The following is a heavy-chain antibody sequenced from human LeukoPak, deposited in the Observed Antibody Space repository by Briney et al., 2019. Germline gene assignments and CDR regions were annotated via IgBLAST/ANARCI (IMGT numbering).Heavy chain of an antibody. D-gene: IGHD2-2*01. Sequence: GGSLRLSCAASGFTVSSNYMSWVRQAPGKGLEWVSVIYSGGSTYYADSVKGRFTISRDNSKNTLYLQMNSLRAEDTAVYYCARDPRYCSSTSCLYYYYYYMDVWGKGTTVTVSS. CDR3: ARDPRYCSSTSCLYYYYYYMDV. CDR1: GFTVSSNY. J-gene: IGHJ6*03. CDR2: IYSGGST. V-gene: IGHV3-53*01.